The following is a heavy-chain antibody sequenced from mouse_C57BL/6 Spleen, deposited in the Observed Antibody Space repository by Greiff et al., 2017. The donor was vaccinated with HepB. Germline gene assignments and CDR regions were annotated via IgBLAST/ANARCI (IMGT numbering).Heavy chain of an antibody. CDR1: GFSLTSYG. J-gene: IGHJ4*01. V-gene: IGHV2-4*01. Sequence: QVQLQQSGPGLVQPSQSLSITCTVSGFSLTSYGVHWVRQPPGKGLEWLGVIWSGGSTDYNAAFISRLSISKDNSKSQVFFKMNSLQADDTAIYYCAKKGGVSPYYYAMDYWGQGTSVTVSS. CDR2: IWSGGST. CDR3: AKKGGVSPYYYAMDY.